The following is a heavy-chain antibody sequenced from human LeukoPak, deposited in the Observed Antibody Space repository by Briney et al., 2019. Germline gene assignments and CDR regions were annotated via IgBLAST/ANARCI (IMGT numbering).Heavy chain of an antibody. Sequence: GGSLRLSCAASGFTFSSYWMSWVRQAPGKGLEWVANIKQDGSEKYYVDSVKGRFTISRDNAKNSLYLQMNSLRAEDTAVYYCARDLRVTHYYYGMDVWGQGTTVTVSS. D-gene: IGHD2-21*02. CDR2: IKQDGSEK. J-gene: IGHJ6*02. CDR1: GFTFSSYW. CDR3: ARDLRVTHYYYGMDV. V-gene: IGHV3-7*01.